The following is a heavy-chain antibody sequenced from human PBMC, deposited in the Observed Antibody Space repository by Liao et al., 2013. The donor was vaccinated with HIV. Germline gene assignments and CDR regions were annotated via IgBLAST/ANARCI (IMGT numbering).Heavy chain of an antibody. CDR2: IYFTGSD. V-gene: IGHV4-39*07. CDR1: GGSISSQSNF. D-gene: IGHD3-10*01. Sequence: QVQLQASGPGVVKPSETLSLTCTVSGGSISSQSNFWGWIRQPPGKGLQWIGSIYFTGSDYYTPSLKSRATISVDTSKNQMSLHLTSVTAADTAIYYCARDPRRGLFYFDLWGPGTWSPSP. CDR3: ARDPRRGLFYFDL. J-gene: IGHJ4*02.